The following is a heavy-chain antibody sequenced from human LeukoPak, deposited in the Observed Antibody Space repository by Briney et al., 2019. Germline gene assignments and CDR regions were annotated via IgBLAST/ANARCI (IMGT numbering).Heavy chain of an antibody. Sequence: GGSLRLSCAASGFTFSSYAMSWVRQAPGKGLEWVSGISGSGDNTYYADSVKDRFTISRDNSKNTLYVQVNSLGTEDTAAYYCAKGSYYDSSGSFYFDYWGQGTLVTVSS. V-gene: IGHV3-23*01. D-gene: IGHD3-22*01. CDR1: GFTFSSYA. CDR2: ISGSGDNT. J-gene: IGHJ4*02. CDR3: AKGSYYDSSGSFYFDY.